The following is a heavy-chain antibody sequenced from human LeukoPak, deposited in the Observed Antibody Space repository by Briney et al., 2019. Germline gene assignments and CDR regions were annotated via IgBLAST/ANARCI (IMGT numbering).Heavy chain of an antibody. J-gene: IGHJ6*03. Sequence: SETLSLTCAVYGGSFSGYYWSWIRQPPGKGLEWIGEINHSGSTNYNPSLKSRVTISVDTSKNQFSLKLSSVTAADTAVYYCARGRYSSGRTYYYYMDAWGKGTTVTVSS. CDR1: GGSFSGYY. CDR2: INHSGST. V-gene: IGHV4-34*01. D-gene: IGHD6-19*01. CDR3: ARGRYSSGRTYYYYMDA.